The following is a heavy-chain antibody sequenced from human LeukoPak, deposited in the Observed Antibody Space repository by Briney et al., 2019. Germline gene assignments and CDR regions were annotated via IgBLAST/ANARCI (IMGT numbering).Heavy chain of an antibody. V-gene: IGHV3-11*04. CDR3: ARVGIAVPGIDY. D-gene: IGHD6-19*01. CDR1: GFTFSDYY. J-gene: IGHJ4*02. Sequence: PGGSLRLSCAASGFTFSDYYMSWIRQAPGKGLEWVSYISSSGSTIYYADSVKGRFTISRDNAKNSLYLQMSSVTAEDTAVYYCARVGIAVPGIDYWGQGTLVTVSS. CDR2: ISSSGSTI.